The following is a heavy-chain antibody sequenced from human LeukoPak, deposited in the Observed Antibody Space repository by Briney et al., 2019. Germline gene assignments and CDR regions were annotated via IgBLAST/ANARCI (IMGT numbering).Heavy chain of an antibody. J-gene: IGHJ4*02. D-gene: IGHD1-26*01. CDR1: GFTFNNYE. V-gene: IGHV3-48*03. CDR2: ISSSGSTI. Sequence: PGGSLRLSCAASGFTFNNYEMNWVRQAPGKGLEWVSYISSSGSTIYYADSVKGRFTISRDNAKNSLYLQMNSLRAEHTAVYYCARDRGIVGAVEYFDYWGQGTLVTVSS. CDR3: ARDRGIVGAVEYFDY.